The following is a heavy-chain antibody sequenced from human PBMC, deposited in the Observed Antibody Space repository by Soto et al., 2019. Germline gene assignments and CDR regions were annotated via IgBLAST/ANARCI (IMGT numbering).Heavy chain of an antibody. D-gene: IGHD6-13*01. CDR3: AKGSEQHSILTGIY. J-gene: IGHJ4*02. Sequence: QVQLVESGGGVVQPGRSLRLSCAASGFTFSSYGMHWVRQAQGKGLEWVAVISYDGSNKYYADSVKGRFTISRDNSKNTLYLQMNSQRADDTAVYYCAKGSEQHSILTGIYWGQGTLVTVSS. CDR2: ISYDGSNK. V-gene: IGHV3-30*18. CDR1: GFTFSSYG.